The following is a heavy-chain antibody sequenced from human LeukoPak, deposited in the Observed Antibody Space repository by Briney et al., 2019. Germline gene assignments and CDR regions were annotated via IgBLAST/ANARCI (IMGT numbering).Heavy chain of an antibody. CDR2: IYYSGST. J-gene: IGHJ5*02. D-gene: IGHD1-26*01. Sequence: SETLSLTCTVSGGSISSYYWSWMRQPPGKGLEWIGYIYYSGSTNYNPSLKSRVTISVDTSKNQFSLKLSSVTAADTAVYYCASTSGSYLNWFDPWGQGTLVAVSS. CDR1: GGSISSYY. CDR3: ASTSGSYLNWFDP. V-gene: IGHV4-59*01.